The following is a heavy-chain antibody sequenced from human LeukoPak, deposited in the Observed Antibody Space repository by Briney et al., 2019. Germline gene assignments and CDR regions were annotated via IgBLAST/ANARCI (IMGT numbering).Heavy chain of an antibody. CDR2: INHSGST. V-gene: IGHV4-34*01. CDR1: GGSFSGYY. J-gene: IGHJ1*01. Sequence: NASETLSLTCAVYGGSFSGYYWSWIRQPPGKGLEWIGEINHSGSTNYNPSLKSRVTISVDTSKNQFSLKLSSVTAADTAVYYCARGGGYYYGRSEYFQHWGQGTLVTVSS. CDR3: ARGGGYYYGRSEYFQH. D-gene: IGHD3-22*01.